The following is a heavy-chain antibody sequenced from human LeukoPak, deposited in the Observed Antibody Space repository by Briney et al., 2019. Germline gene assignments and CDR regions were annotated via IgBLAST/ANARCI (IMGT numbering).Heavy chain of an antibody. V-gene: IGHV1-2*02. CDR1: GYTFTGYY. Sequence: ASVKVSCKASGYTFTGYYLHWVRQAPGQGLEWMGWITPNSGDTDYALKFQGRVTMTGDTSISTAYMELSRLRSDDTAVYYCAREYSSSSSYYYYYMDVWGKGTTVTVSS. D-gene: IGHD6-6*01. CDR3: AREYSSSSSYYYYYMDV. CDR2: ITPNSGDT. J-gene: IGHJ6*03.